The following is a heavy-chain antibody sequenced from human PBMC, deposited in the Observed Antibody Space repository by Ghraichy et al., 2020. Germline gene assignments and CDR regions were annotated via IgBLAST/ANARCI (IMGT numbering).Heavy chain of an antibody. J-gene: IGHJ4*02. D-gene: IGHD1-26*01. CDR3: ARHDGGATYPGSYSPLY. CDR1: GFYFTNYW. V-gene: IGHV5-51*01. Sequence: GESLNISCKGSGFYFTNYWVAWVRQQPGKGLEWMGIIHPGDYDTRYRPSFQGQVVISADKSISTAYLELVNLKASDTAMYFCARHDGGATYPGSYSPLYWGQGTLVTVSS. CDR2: IHPGDYDT.